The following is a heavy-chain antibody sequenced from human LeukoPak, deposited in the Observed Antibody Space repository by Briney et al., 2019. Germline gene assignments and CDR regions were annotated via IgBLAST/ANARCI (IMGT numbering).Heavy chain of an antibody. CDR2: MNPNSGNT. D-gene: IGHD6-13*01. CDR1: VYTFTTYD. J-gene: IGHJ5*02. V-gene: IGHV1-8*01. CDR3: ARPRRIAAAPNWFDP. Sequence: ASVKVACKASVYTFTTYDINWVRQATGQGLEWMGWMNPNSGNTGYAQKFQGRVTMTRNTSISTAYMELSSLRSEDTAVYYCARPRRIAAAPNWFDPWGQGTLVTVSS.